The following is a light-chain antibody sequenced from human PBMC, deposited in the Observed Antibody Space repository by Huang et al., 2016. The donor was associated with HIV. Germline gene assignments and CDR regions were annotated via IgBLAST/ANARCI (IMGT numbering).Light chain of an antibody. Sequence: EVVMTQSPVTLSVSPGERATLSCRASQSVNNKLAWFQQKPGQAPRLLIHDASLRATVIPDRFSGSGSGTEFTLTISSLQSEDFAVYYCQQYNNWPPWTFGQGTKVEIK. CDR3: QQYNNWPPWT. CDR2: DAS. J-gene: IGKJ1*01. V-gene: IGKV3-15*01. CDR1: QSVNNK.